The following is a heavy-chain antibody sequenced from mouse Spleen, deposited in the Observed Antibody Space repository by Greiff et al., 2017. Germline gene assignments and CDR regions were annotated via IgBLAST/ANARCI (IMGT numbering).Heavy chain of an antibody. J-gene: IGHJ4*01. CDR3: ARSYDYDVGYYAMDY. CDR1: GFSLTSYG. CDR2: IWSGGST. Sequence: QVQLKESGPGLVQPSQSLSITCTVSGFSLTSYGVHWVRQSPGKGLEWLGVIWSGGSTDYNAAFISRLSISKDNSKSQVFFKMNSLQADDTAIYYCARSYDYDVGYYAMDYWGQGTSVTVSS. D-gene: IGHD2-4*01. V-gene: IGHV2-2*01.